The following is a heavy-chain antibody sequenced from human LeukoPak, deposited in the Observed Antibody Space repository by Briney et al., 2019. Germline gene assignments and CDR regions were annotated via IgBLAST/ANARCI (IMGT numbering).Heavy chain of an antibody. CDR3: AAAKYLDGTMIVGFDI. V-gene: IGHV1-58*02. CDR2: IVVGSGNT. D-gene: IGHD3-22*01. Sequence: GASVKVSCKASGFTFTSSAMQWVRQARGQRLEWIGWIVVGSGNTNYAQKFQERVTITRDMSTSTAYMELSSLRSEDTAVYYCAAAKYLDGTMIVGFDIWGQGTMVTVSS. J-gene: IGHJ3*02. CDR1: GFTFTSSA.